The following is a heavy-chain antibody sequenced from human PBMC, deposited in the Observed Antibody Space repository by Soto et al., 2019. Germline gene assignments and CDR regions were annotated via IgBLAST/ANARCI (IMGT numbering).Heavy chain of an antibody. J-gene: IGHJ4*02. Sequence: HLGGSLSLSCVASGLPFRSYAMNWVRQAPGKGLEWISSITRSSVTTYYADSVKGRFTISRDNAKNSLFLQMDSLTSDDTAVYYCASPDVVMKYWGRGTLVTVSS. CDR3: ASPDVVMKY. CDR2: ITRSSVTT. V-gene: IGHV3-48*01. D-gene: IGHD2-15*01. CDR1: GLPFRSYA.